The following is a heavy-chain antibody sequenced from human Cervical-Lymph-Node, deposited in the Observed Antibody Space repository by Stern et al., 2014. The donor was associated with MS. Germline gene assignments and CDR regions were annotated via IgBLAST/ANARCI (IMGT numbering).Heavy chain of an antibody. V-gene: IGHV1-69*17. D-gene: IGHD2-8*02. J-gene: IGHJ4*02. Sequence: QVQLVESGAEVKKPGSSARVSCKASGGTFANYTISWVRQAPGQGLQWMGEIIPFFDITTYAQNFRGRLTITADTSTTTVYMELSSLRSEDTAVYYCARFSGWGQGTPVIVSS. CDR3: ARFSG. CDR2: IIPFFDIT. CDR1: GGTFANYT.